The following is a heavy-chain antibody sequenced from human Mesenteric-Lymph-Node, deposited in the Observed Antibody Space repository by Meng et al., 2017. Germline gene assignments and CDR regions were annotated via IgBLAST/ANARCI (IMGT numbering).Heavy chain of an antibody. CDR1: GGSFSGAY. CDR2: IIHGGSP. J-gene: IGHJ4*02. D-gene: IGHD2-8*02. Sequence: QGQLQPWGAGLLKPSETLSLTCAVYGGSFSGAYWNWIRQPPGKGLEWIGEIIHGGSPSYNPSLKSRVTISIDTSKNQLSLMLSSVTAADTAVYYCARRPTGIDYWGQGTLVTVSS. CDR3: ARRPTGIDY. V-gene: IGHV4-34*12.